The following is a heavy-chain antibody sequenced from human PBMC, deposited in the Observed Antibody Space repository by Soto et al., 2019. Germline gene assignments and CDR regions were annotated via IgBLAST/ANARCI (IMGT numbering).Heavy chain of an antibody. CDR3: ARDSGSYSGYYGMDV. D-gene: IGHD1-26*01. J-gene: IGHJ6*02. Sequence: ASVKVSCKASGGTFSSYTISWVRQAPGQGLEWMGRIIPILGIANYAQKFQGRVTITADKSTSTAYMELSSLRSEDTAVYYCARDSGSYSGYYGMDVWGQGTTVTVSS. V-gene: IGHV1-69*04. CDR1: GGTFSSYT. CDR2: IIPILGIA.